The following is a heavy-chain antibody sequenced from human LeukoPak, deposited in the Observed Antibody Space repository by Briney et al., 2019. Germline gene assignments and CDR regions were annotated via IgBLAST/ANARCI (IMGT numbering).Heavy chain of an antibody. CDR2: IYYSGST. CDR1: GGSISSYY. J-gene: IGHJ4*02. CDR3: ARTTGYFDY. Sequence: PSETLSLTCTVSGGSISSYYWSWIRQPPGKGLEWIGYIYYSGSTNYNPSLKSRVTIPVDTSKNQFSLKLSSVTAADTAVYYCARTTGYFDYWGQGTLVTVSS. V-gene: IGHV4-59*01. D-gene: IGHD4-11*01.